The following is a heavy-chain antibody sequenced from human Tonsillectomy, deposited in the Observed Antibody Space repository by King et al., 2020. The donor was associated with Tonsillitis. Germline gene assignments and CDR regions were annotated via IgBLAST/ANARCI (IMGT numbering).Heavy chain of an antibody. CDR3: AKGAPGIAVAGSGAFDY. V-gene: IGHV3-23*04. J-gene: IGHJ4*02. D-gene: IGHD6-19*01. Sequence: VQLVESGGDLVQPGGSLRLSCAASGFTFSSYAMSWVRQAPGKGLEWVSTISGSGGSTYYADSVKGRFTISRDNSENTVHLQMNSLRAEDTAVYYCAKGAPGIAVAGSGAFDYWGQGTLVTVSS. CDR2: ISGSGGST. CDR1: GFTFSSYA.